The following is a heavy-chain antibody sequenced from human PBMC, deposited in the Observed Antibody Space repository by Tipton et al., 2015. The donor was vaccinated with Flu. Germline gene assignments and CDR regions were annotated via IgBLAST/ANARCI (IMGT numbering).Heavy chain of an antibody. Sequence: TLSLTCTVSGDSISRFYWSWIRQPPGKGLEWIEYSGSTNYNPSLKNRVTISLDTSKNQFSLQLKSVTASDTAVYYCARLKLFALVNHSYYYGLDVWGQGTTVTVS. CDR1: GDSISRFY. V-gene: IGHV4-59*08. J-gene: IGHJ6*02. D-gene: IGHD3/OR15-3a*01. CDR3: ARLKLFALVNHSYYYGLDV. CDR2: SGST.